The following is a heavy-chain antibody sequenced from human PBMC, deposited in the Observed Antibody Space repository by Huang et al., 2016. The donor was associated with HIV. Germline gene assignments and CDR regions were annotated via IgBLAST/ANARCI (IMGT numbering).Heavy chain of an antibody. CDR3: VRDQGRLAVGGIDNWFDP. J-gene: IGHJ5*02. CDR1: GDSVSSHY. Sequence: QVRLQESGPGLVKPSETLSLSCTVSGDSVSSHYWGWIRHPPGKGREWIGTVYDSGTTKYNPRLKSRITISVDTSKNGFSLNMTSVSAADTAMYFCVRDQGRLAVGGIDNWFDPWGQGALVTVS. CDR2: VYDSGTT. D-gene: IGHD6-19*01. V-gene: IGHV4-59*02.